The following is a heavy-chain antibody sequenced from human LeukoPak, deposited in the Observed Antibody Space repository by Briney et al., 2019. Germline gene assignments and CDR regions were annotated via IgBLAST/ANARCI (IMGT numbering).Heavy chain of an antibody. CDR1: GFTFGSYE. J-gene: IGHJ4*02. CDR2: ISSSGSTI. D-gene: IGHD2-2*01. CDR3: AKDLDIVVPAAMHQVLDY. Sequence: GGSLRLSCAASGFTFGSYEMNWVRQAPGKGLEWVSYISSSGSTIYYADSVKGRFTISRDNSKNTLYLQMNSLRAEDTAVYYCAKDLDIVVPAAMHQVLDYWGQGTLVTVSS. V-gene: IGHV3-48*03.